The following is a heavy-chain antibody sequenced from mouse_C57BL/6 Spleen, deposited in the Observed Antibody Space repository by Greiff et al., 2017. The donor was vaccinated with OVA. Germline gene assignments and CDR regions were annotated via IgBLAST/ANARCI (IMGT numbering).Heavy chain of an antibody. Sequence: EVMLVESGPGLVKPSQTVFLTCTVTGISITTGNYSWSWTRPCPGNKLEWIGSIYYSGTITYNPSLTSPTTITRDTHKNQYFLEMNALTAEDTATYYCAGDEETAQATVPFDYWGQGTTLTVSS. V-gene: IGHV3-5*01. D-gene: IGHD3-2*02. CDR1: GISITTGNYS. CDR3: AGDEETAQATVPFDY. CDR2: IYYSGTI. J-gene: IGHJ2*01.